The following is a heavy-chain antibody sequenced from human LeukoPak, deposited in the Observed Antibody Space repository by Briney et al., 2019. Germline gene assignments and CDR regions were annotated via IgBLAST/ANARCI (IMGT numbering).Heavy chain of an antibody. CDR3: AKDLYQLLLVGPNWFDP. V-gene: IGHV3-30*02. Sequence: GGSLSLSCAASGFTFSSYGMHWVRQAPGKGLEWVAFIRYDGSNKYYADSVKGRFTISRDNSKNTLYLQMNSLRAEDTAVYYCAKDLYQLLLVGPNWFDPWGQGTLVTVSS. CDR1: GFTFSSYG. D-gene: IGHD2-2*01. J-gene: IGHJ5*02. CDR2: IRYDGSNK.